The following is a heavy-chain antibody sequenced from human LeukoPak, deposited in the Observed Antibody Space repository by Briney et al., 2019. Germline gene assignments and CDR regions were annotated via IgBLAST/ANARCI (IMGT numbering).Heavy chain of an antibody. CDR2: IYSGGST. J-gene: IGHJ1*01. D-gene: IGHD6-13*01. CDR3: ARDQQLVYFQH. Sequence: PGGSLRLSCAASGFTVSSNYMSWVRQAPGKGLEWVSVIYSGGSTYYADSVKGRFTISRDNAKNSLYLQMNSLRAEDTAVYYCARDQQLVYFQHWGQGTLVTVSS. V-gene: IGHV3-53*01. CDR1: GFTVSSNY.